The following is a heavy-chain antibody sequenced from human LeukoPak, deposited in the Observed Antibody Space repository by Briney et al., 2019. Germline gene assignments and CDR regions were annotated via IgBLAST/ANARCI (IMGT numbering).Heavy chain of an antibody. Sequence: ASVKVSCKASGYTFTSYGISWVRQAPGQGLEWMGWISAYNGNTNYAQKLQGRVTMTTDTSTCTAYMELRSLRSDDTAVYYCARAGFGELLSPHFDYWGQGTLVTVSS. CDR1: GYTFTSYG. J-gene: IGHJ4*02. CDR2: ISAYNGNT. D-gene: IGHD3-10*01. V-gene: IGHV1-18*01. CDR3: ARAGFGELLSPHFDY.